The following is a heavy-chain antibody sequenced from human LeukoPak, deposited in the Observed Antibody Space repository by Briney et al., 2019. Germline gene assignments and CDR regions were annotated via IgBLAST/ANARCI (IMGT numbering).Heavy chain of an antibody. CDR3: AKWRRGHYYGLGTELDY. Sequence: PGGSLRLSCAASGFTFSTYGMHWVRQAPGKGLEWVAFIRYDGSHKYYTDSVRGRFTISRDNSKNTLYLQMNNLRAEDTALYYCAKWRRGHYYGLGTELDYWGQGTLVTVSS. J-gene: IGHJ4*02. D-gene: IGHD3-10*01. CDR1: GFTFSTYG. CDR2: IRYDGSHK. V-gene: IGHV3-30*02.